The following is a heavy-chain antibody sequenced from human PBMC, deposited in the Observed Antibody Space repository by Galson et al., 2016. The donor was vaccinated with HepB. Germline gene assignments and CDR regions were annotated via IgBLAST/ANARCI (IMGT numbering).Heavy chain of an antibody. CDR1: GFTFRTYN. CDR2: ISYDGSNK. D-gene: IGHD6-13*01. CDR3: ARDSSSTSWYEWSED. Sequence: SLRLSCAASGFTFRTYNIHWVRQAPGKGLEWVAVISYDGSNKYYADSVKGRFTISRDNSKNTLYLQMNSLRAEDTAMYYCARDSSSTSWYEWSEDWGQGTLVIVSS. J-gene: IGHJ4*02. V-gene: IGHV3-30*19.